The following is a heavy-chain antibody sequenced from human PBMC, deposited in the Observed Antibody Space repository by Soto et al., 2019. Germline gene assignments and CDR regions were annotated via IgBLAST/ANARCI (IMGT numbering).Heavy chain of an antibody. J-gene: IGHJ5*02. D-gene: IGHD1-26*01. CDR2: IRAYSGNT. CDR1: GYSFSSYT. CDR3: ARDRSGHPPLYRFDP. Sequence: ASVKVSCKASGYSFSSYTINWVLQAPGQGLEWLGWIRAYSGNTKYVEKLQGRVTMTTDTSTSTAYMELRLSSVTAADTAVYYCARDRSGHPPLYRFDPWGQGTLVTVSS. V-gene: IGHV1-18*04.